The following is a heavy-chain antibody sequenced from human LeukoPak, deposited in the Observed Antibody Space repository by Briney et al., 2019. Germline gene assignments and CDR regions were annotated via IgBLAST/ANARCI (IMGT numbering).Heavy chain of an antibody. Sequence: AGGSLRLSCAASGFTFSSYSMNWVRQAPGKGLEWVSFISDSGTTLVYADSVKGRFTISRDNAKNSLYLQMNSLSAEDTALYYCARGHYSSDYNYDYNFWGQGTLVTVSS. CDR3: ARGHYSSDYNYDYNF. D-gene: IGHD3-16*01. CDR1: GFTFSSYS. J-gene: IGHJ4*02. CDR2: ISDSGTTL. V-gene: IGHV3-48*04.